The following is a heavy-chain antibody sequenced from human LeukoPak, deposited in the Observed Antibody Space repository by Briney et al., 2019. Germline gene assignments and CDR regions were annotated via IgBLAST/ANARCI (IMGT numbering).Heavy chain of an antibody. CDR2: ISGSGGST. D-gene: IGHD2-2*01. V-gene: IGHV3-23*01. CDR1: GFTFSSYA. Sequence: TGGSLRLSCAASGFTFSSYAMSWVRQAPGKGLEWVSAISGSGGSTYYADSVKGRFTISRDNSKNTLYLQMNSLRAEDTAVYYCAKDQGLIVVGPAAIAYWGQGTLVTVSS. J-gene: IGHJ4*02. CDR3: AKDQGLIVVGPAAIAY.